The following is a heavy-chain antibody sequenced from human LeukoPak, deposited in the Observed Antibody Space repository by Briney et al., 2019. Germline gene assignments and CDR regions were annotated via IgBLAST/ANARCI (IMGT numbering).Heavy chain of an antibody. D-gene: IGHD6-19*01. Sequence: SETLSLTCTVSIPSISTYYCSWIRQPAGKVREWIGRIYTSGSPNYNRSLKGRVTMSVNTSKTQFSLKLSSVTAADTAVYYCARHRIAVAGSDAFDIWGQGTMVTVSS. J-gene: IGHJ3*02. CDR2: IYTSGSP. CDR3: ARHRIAVAGSDAFDI. V-gene: IGHV4-4*07. CDR1: IPSISTYY.